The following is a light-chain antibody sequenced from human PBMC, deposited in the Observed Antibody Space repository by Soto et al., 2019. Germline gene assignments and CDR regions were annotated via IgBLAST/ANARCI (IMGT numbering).Light chain of an antibody. J-gene: IGKJ4*01. V-gene: IGKV1-27*01. CDR1: QAISNY. Sequence: DIRMSQSPSSLSASIGDRVAITCRASQAISNYLAWYQQKPGKVPKLLIYAASTLQSGVPSRFSGSRSGTDFTLTINSLQAEDVAIYFCQQYYNMPLTFGGGTKV. CDR3: QQYYNMPLT. CDR2: AAS.